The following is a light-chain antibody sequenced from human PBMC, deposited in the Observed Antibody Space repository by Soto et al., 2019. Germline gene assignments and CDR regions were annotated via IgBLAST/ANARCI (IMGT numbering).Light chain of an antibody. V-gene: IGKV1-39*01. J-gene: IGKJ3*01. Sequence: DIQMTQSPSSMSASVGDRVTITCRASQSISVYLNWYQQKPGKAPKLLIYAASSLQSGVPSRFSGSGSGTDFTLTISSLQPEDFATYYCQESYSTPSVTFGPGTKVDIK. CDR3: QESYSTPSVT. CDR1: QSISVY. CDR2: AAS.